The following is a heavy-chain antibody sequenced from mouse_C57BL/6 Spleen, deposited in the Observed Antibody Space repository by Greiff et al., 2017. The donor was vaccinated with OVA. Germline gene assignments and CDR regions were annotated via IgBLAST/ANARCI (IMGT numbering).Heavy chain of an antibody. J-gene: IGHJ1*03. V-gene: IGHV6-3*01. D-gene: IGHD1-1*01. CDR3: TGSIYYYGSSPFV. CDR2: IRLKSDNYAT. Sequence: EVKVEESGGGLVQPGGSMKLSCVASGFTFSNYWMNWVRQSPEKGLEWVAQIRLKSDNYATHYAESVKGRFTISRDDSKSSVYLQMNNLRAEDTGIYYCTGSIYYYGSSPFVWGTGTTVTVSS. CDR1: GFTFSNYW.